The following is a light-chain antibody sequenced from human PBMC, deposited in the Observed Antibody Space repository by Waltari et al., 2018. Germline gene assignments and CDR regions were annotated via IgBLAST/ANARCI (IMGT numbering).Light chain of an antibody. CDR2: DVS. CDR1: SSDVGGYKY. CDR3: CSYAGSYTYV. V-gene: IGLV2-11*01. Sequence: QSDLTQPRSVAGSPGKSVTISCTGTSSDVGGYKYVSWYQQHPGKVPKLMIYDVSKLPSGLPDLFSGSKSGHTASRTISGLQAEDDADYSCCSYAGSYTYVFGTGTKVTVL. J-gene: IGLJ1*01.